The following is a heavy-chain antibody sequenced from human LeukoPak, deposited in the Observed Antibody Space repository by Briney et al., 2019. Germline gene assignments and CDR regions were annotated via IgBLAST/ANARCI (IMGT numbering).Heavy chain of an antibody. CDR2: IGSNGDDK. V-gene: IGHV3-64*02. D-gene: IGHD3-16*01. J-gene: IGHJ4*02. CDR3: ARGRIGFGSANYLDS. Sequence: PGGSLRLSCEASGFRFDLYAMFWVRQAPGEGLEFVSGIGSNGDDKYYGDSVKDRFTISRDNSKDTLFLQMGSLRPEDTAVYYCARGRIGFGSANYLDSWGQGALLTVSS. CDR1: GFRFDLYA.